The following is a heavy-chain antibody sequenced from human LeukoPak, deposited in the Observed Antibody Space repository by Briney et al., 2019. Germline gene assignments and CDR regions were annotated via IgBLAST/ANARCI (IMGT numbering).Heavy chain of an antibody. CDR3: ARIRVGYCSGGSWLHCFRFSDYYYGMDV. CDR2: IIPILDVA. Sequence: AASVKVSCKASGGTFSSHGISWVRQAPGQGLEWMGRIIPILDVANYAQKFQGRVTITADKSTSTAYMELSSLRSEDTAVYYCARIRVGYCSGGSWLHCFRFSDYYYGMDVWGQGTTVTVSS. CDR1: GGTFSSHG. J-gene: IGHJ6*02. V-gene: IGHV1-69*04. D-gene: IGHD2-15*01.